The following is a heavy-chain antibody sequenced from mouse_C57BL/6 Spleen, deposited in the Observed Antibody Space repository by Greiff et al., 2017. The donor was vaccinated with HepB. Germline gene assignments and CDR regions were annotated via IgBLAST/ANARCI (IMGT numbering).Heavy chain of an antibody. V-gene: IGHV1-76*01. CDR3: ARGDSNYVLDY. J-gene: IGHJ2*01. Sequence: VQLQQSGAELVRPGASVKLSCKASGYTFTDYYINWVKQRPGQGLEWIARIYPGSGNTYYNEKFKGKATLTAEKSSSTAYMQLSSLTSEDSAVYFCARGDSNYVLDYWGQGTTLTVSS. CDR2: IYPGSGNT. D-gene: IGHD2-5*01. CDR1: GYTFTDYY.